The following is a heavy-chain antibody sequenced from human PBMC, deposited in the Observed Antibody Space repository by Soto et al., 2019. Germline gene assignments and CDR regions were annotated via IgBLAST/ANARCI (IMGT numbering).Heavy chain of an antibody. Sequence: PSETLSLTCTVSGGSVSSGSYYWSWIRQPPGKGLEWIGYIYYSGSTNYNPSLKSRVTISVDTSKNQFSLKLSSVTAADTAVYYCASMINYYDSSGYPGHLDYWGQGTLVTVSS. D-gene: IGHD3-22*01. CDR2: IYYSGST. CDR3: ASMINYYDSSGYPGHLDY. CDR1: GGSVSSGSYY. J-gene: IGHJ4*02. V-gene: IGHV4-61*01.